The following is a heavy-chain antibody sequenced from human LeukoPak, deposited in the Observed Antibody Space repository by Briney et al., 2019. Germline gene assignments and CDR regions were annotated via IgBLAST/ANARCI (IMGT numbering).Heavy chain of an antibody. D-gene: IGHD6-19*01. CDR1: GGTFSSYA. V-gene: IGHV1-69*06. CDR3: ARDEAVAGGFDY. J-gene: IGHJ4*02. Sequence: ASVKVSCKASGGTFSSYAISWVRQAPGQGLEWMGGIIPIFGTANYAQKFRGRVTITADKSTRTAYMELSSLRSEDTAVYYCARDEAVAGGFDYWGQGTLVTVSS. CDR2: IIPIFGTA.